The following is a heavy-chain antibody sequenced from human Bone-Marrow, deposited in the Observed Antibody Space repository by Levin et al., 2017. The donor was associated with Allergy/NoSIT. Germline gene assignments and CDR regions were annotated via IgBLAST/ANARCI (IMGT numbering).Heavy chain of an antibody. V-gene: IGHV4-30-4*01. D-gene: IGHD2-15*01. J-gene: IGHJ4*02. CDR3: ARCSGGTCYSGLDS. CDR2: IYYSGST. Sequence: LRLSCAVSGGSLKSGPYSWSWIRQSPGKGLEWIGYIYYSGSTSYNPSLKSRVIMSVDTSKNHFSLRLGSATAADTAVYYCARCSGGTCYSGLDSWGQGTLVTVSS. CDR1: GGSLKSGPYS.